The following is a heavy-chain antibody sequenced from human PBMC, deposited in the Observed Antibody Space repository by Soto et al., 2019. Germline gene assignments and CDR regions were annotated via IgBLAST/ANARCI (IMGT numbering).Heavy chain of an antibody. D-gene: IGHD2-15*01. V-gene: IGHV4-59*01. CDR2: IYYSGST. Sequence: SETLSLTCTVSGGSISTYWWSWIRQPPRKGLEWIGYIYYSGSTNYTPSLKSRVTISVDTSKNQFSLKLTSVTAADTAVYYCARSRGSTRSFDYWGQGTLVTVSS. J-gene: IGHJ4*02. CDR1: GGSISTYW. CDR3: ARSRGSTRSFDY.